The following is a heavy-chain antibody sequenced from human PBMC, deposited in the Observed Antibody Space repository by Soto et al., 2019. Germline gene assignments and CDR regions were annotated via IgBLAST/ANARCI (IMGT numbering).Heavy chain of an antibody. CDR3: ARVASYYDSSGYYPGPFAY. CDR1: GGSISSSNW. V-gene: IGHV4-4*02. Sequence: SETLSLTCAVSGGSISSSNWCRCVRQPPGKGLEWIGEIYHSGSTNYNPSLKSRVTISVDKSKNQFSLKLSSVTAADTAVYYCARVASYYDSSGYYPGPFAYWGQGTLVTVSS. D-gene: IGHD3-22*01. CDR2: IYHSGST. J-gene: IGHJ4*02.